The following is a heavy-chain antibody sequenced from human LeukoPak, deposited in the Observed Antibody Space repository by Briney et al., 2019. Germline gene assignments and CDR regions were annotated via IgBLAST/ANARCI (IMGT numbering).Heavy chain of an antibody. CDR3: ARSRIVATILTY. CDR1: GYTFTGYY. Sequence: WASVKVSCKASGYTFTGYYMHWVRQAPGQGLEWMGWINPNSGGTNYAQKFQGRVTMTRDTSISTAYMELSRLRSDDTAVYYCARSRIVATILTYWGQGTLVTVSS. V-gene: IGHV1-2*02. J-gene: IGHJ4*02. CDR2: INPNSGGT. D-gene: IGHD5-12*01.